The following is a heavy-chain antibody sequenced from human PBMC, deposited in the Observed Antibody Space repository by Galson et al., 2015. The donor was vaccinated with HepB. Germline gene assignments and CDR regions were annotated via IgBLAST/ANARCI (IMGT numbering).Heavy chain of an antibody. CDR1: GFTFSSYS. CDR2: ISSSSSYI. V-gene: IGHV3-21*01. D-gene: IGHD3-22*01. J-gene: IGHJ4*02. Sequence: SLRLSCAASGFTFSSYSMNWVRQAPGKGLEWVSSISSSSSYIYYADSVKGRFTISSDNAKNSLYLQMNSLRAEDTAVYYCARDLFTYDSSGSWGQGTLVTVSS. CDR3: ARDLFTYDSSGS.